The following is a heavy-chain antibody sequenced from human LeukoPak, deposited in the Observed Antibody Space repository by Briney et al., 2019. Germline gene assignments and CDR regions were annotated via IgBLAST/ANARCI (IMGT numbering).Heavy chain of an antibody. D-gene: IGHD3-10*01. Sequence: ASETLSLTCSVSGDSISSYYWSWIRQPPGKGLEWIGYIYYGRTTSYNPSLQSRVSMSVDTSQNQFSLKLTSVTAADTAIYFCARQRLGARFDYWGQGTLVTVSS. J-gene: IGHJ4*02. CDR1: GDSISSYY. V-gene: IGHV4-59*08. CDR2: IYYGRTT. CDR3: ARQRLGARFDY.